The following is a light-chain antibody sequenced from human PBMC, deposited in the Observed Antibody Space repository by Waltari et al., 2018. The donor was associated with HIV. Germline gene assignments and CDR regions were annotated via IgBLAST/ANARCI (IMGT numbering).Light chain of an antibody. Sequence: QSVLPQPPPASGTPGQRSTISRSRGRYNLRSNTEFWYQQFPGPAPKVLIYKTDRRPSGVPDRFSASRSGTSASLVISGLRSEDEADYYCAAYDDNLPGWMFGGGTKLTAL. J-gene: IGLJ3*02. V-gene: IGLV1-47*01. CDR2: KTD. CDR1: RYNLRSNT. CDR3: AAYDDNLPGWM.